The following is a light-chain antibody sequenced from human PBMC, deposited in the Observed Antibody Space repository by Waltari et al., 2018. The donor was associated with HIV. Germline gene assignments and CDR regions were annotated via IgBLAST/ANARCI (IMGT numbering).Light chain of an antibody. CDR1: RPNIGSNT. Sequence: QSVLTQPPSASGTPGQRVTISCSGSRPNIGSNTVNWYQQLPGTAPKLMIYDVNKRPSGVPDRFSGSKSGNTASLTISGLQAEDEADYYCCSYAGSYSYVVLGGGTKLTVL. V-gene: IGLV1-44*01. CDR3: CSYAGSYSYVV. J-gene: IGLJ2*01. CDR2: DVN.